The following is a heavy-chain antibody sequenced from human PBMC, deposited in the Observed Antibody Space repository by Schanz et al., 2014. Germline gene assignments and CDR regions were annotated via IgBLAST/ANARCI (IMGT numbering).Heavy chain of an antibody. Sequence: VQLVESGGGVVQPGGSLRLSCAASGFTFSNYWMSWVRQAPGKGLEWVANIKQDESERSYVDSVKGRFTISRDNAKNSLYLQMNSLRAEDTAVYYCARETSGYWRYYGLDLWGQGTTVTVSS. J-gene: IGHJ6*02. D-gene: IGHD3-22*01. CDR2: IKQDESER. CDR3: ARETSGYWRYYGLDL. V-gene: IGHV3-7*01. CDR1: GFTFSNYW.